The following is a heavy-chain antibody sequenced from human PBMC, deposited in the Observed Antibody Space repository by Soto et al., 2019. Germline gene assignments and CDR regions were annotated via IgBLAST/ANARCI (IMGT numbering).Heavy chain of an antibody. CDR3: ARVTSSLMVYAITSNLFDP. D-gene: IGHD2-8*01. Sequence: GASVKVSCKASGGTFSSYAISWVRQAPGQGLEWMGGIIPIFGTANYAQKFQGRVTITADESTSTAYMELRSLRSDDTAVYYCARVTSSLMVYAITSNLFDPWGQGTLVTVSS. V-gene: IGHV1-69*13. J-gene: IGHJ5*02. CDR1: GGTFSSYA. CDR2: IIPIFGTA.